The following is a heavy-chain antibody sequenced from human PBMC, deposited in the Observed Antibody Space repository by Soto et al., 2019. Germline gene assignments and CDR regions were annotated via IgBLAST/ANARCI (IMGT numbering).Heavy chain of an antibody. CDR2: IYSGGGT. D-gene: IGHD4-17*01. CDR3: ARSPTRTNYADYFDP. J-gene: IGHJ5*02. V-gene: IGHV3-66*01. CDR1: GVTSCKSY. Sequence: RDACGAWGVTSCKSYLSRFSKNPGKGLEYVSVIYSGGGTYYADSVKGRFTISRDNSKNTLYLQMNSLGAEDTAVYYCARSPTRTNYADYFDPWGQGTLVTVSS.